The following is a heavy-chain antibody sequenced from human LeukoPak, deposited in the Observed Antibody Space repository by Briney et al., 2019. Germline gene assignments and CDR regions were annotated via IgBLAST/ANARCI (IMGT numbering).Heavy chain of an antibody. CDR2: IIPIFGTA. J-gene: IGHJ5*02. V-gene: IGHV1-69*13. CDR3: AISTTGTTTDWFDP. CDR1: GYTFTSYY. D-gene: IGHD1-1*01. Sequence: SVKVSCKASGYTFTSYYMHWVRQAPGQGLEWMGGIIPIFGTANYAQKFQGRVTTTADESTSTAYMELSSLRSEDTAVYYCAISTTGTTTDWFDPWGQGTLVTVSS.